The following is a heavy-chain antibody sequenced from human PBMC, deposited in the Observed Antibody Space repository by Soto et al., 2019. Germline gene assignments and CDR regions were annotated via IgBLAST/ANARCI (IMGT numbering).Heavy chain of an antibody. J-gene: IGHJ6*02. D-gene: IGHD1-20*01. CDR2: IERDDDDK. CDR3: ARSIRGPRRFNGMDV. V-gene: IGHV2-70*13. CDR1: GFSLTSPGMR. Sequence: GSGPTLVNPTETLTLTCTFSGFSLTSPGMRVSWIRQPPGKALEWLALIERDDDDKYYSTSLKTRLTISKDTRKNQVVLTMANMDPADTGTYYCARSIRGPRRFNGMDVWGQGTTVTVSS.